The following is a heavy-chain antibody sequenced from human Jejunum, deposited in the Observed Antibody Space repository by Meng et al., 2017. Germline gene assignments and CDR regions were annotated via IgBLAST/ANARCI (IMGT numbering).Heavy chain of an antibody. CDR1: GYTFTSYD. V-gene: IGHV1-8*03. J-gene: IGHJ4*02. CDR2: MNPNSGNT. CDR3: ARAPQREPHTADFDY. Sequence: ASVKVSCKASGYTFTSYDINWVRQATGQGPEWMGWMNPNSGNTGYAQKFQGRVTITRNTSISTAYMELSSLRSEDTAVYYCARAPQREPHTADFDYWGQGTLVTVSS. D-gene: IGHD1-26*01.